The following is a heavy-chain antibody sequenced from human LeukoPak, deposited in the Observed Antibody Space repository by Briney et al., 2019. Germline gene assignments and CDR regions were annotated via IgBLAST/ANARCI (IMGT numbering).Heavy chain of an antibody. J-gene: IGHJ4*02. V-gene: IGHV3-21*01. D-gene: IGHD3-10*01. CDR3: ARSGDDYFDY. CDR1: AFIFSGHW. Sequence: GGSLRLSCEGSAFIFSGHWMNWVRQAPGKGLEWVSSISSSSSYIYYADSVKGRFTISRDNAKNSLYLQMNSLRAEDTAVYYCARSGDDYFDYWGQGTLVTVSS. CDR2: ISSSSSYI.